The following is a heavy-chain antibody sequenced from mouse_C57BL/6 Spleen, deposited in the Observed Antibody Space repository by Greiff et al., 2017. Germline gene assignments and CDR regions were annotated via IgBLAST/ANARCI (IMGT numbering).Heavy chain of an antibody. J-gene: IGHJ2*01. D-gene: IGHD1-1*01. V-gene: IGHV5-9-1*02. CDR1: GFTFSSYA. Sequence: EVMLVESGEGLVKPGGSLKLSCAASGFTFSSYAMSWVRQTPEKRLEWVAYISSGGDYIYYADTVKGRFTISRDNARNTLYLQMSSLKSEDTAMYYCTRDPDGSSYPYYFDYWGQGTTLTVSS. CDR2: ISSGGDYI. CDR3: TRDPDGSSYPYYFDY.